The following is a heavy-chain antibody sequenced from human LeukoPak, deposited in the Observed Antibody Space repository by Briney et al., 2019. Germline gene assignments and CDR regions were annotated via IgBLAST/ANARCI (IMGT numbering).Heavy chain of an antibody. CDR2: IYYSGST. CDR1: GASISSGGHY. CDR3: AGALYYYYMDV. J-gene: IGHJ6*03. V-gene: IGHV4-31*03. Sequence: SETLSLTCTVSGASISSGGHYWSWIRQHPGKGLEWIGYIYYSGSTYYNPSLKSRVTISLDTSKNHFSLKLSSVTAADTAVYYCAGALYYYYMDVWGKGTTVTVSS.